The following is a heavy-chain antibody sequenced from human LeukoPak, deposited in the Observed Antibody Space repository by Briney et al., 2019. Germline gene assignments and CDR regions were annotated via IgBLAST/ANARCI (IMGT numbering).Heavy chain of an antibody. CDR2: VNPNNGDT. V-gene: IGHV1-2*02. J-gene: IGHJ3*02. CDR1: GFTFTDYY. D-gene: IGHD5-24*01. CDR3: ARKQRLTGATKIAFDI. Sequence: GASVKVSCKASGFTFTDYYLHWLRQAPGQGLAWLGWVNPNNGDTDYAQKFQGRVTMTRDTSIRTAYMALSRLTSDDTAVYYCARKQRLTGATKIAFDIWGQGTMLTVSS.